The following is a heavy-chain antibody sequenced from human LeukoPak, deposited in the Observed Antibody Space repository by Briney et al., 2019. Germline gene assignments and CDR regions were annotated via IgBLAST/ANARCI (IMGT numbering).Heavy chain of an antibody. V-gene: IGHV3-48*04. Sequence: PGGSLRLSCAASGFTFSKYSMKWVRQAPGKGLEWVSYISRTCGTIYYADFVKGRFTISRDNAKNTLYLQMNSLRAEDTAVYYCARTRYSGSYSDCWGQGTLVTVSS. J-gene: IGHJ4*02. CDR1: GFTFSKYS. D-gene: IGHD1-26*01. CDR2: ISRTCGTI. CDR3: ARTRYSGSYSDC.